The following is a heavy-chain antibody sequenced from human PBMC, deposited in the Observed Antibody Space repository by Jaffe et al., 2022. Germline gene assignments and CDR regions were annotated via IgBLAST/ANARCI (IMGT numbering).Heavy chain of an antibody. CDR1: GYSISSGYY. V-gene: IGHV4-38-2*01. CDR2: IYHSGST. Sequence: QVQLQESGPGLVKPSETLSLTCAVSGYSISSGYYWGWIRQPPGKGLEWIGSIYHSGSTYYNPSLKSRVTISVDTSKNQFSLKLSSVTAADTAVYYCARHQGRYFDWLLSFDYWGQGTLVTVSS. D-gene: IGHD3-9*01. CDR3: ARHQGRYFDWLLSFDY. J-gene: IGHJ4*02.